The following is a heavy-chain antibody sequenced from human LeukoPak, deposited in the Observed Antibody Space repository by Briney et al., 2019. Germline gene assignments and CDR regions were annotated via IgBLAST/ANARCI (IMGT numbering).Heavy chain of an antibody. CDR1: GYSISSGYY. Sequence: SETLSLTCSVSGYSISSGYYWGWIRQPPGKGLEWIGSIYQSGSTYYNPSLKSRVTISVDTSKNQFSLKLSSVTAADTAVYYCARLEGLGSWQFDYWGQGTLVTVSS. CDR3: ARLEGLGSWQFDY. CDR2: IYQSGST. J-gene: IGHJ4*02. V-gene: IGHV4-38-2*02. D-gene: IGHD6-13*01.